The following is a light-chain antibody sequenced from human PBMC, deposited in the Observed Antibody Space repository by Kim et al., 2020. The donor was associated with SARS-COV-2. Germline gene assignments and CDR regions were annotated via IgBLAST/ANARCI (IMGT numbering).Light chain of an antibody. CDR3: QKYDGAPWA. Sequence: DIRMTQSPSSLSASVGDRVTITFRASQDISNYLAWYQQKAGKAPRLLIYAASALQPGVPSRFSGSGSGTDFTLTITSLQPEDVATYFCQKYDGAPWAFGQGTKVE. J-gene: IGKJ1*01. CDR1: QDISNY. CDR2: AAS. V-gene: IGKV1-27*01.